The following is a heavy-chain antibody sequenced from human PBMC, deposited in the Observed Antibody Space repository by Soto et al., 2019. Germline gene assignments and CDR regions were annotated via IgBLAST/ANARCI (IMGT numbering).Heavy chain of an antibody. J-gene: IGHJ2*01. CDR1: GFTFSSYA. D-gene: IGHD4-4*01. CDR3: ARPLWRDDYNWGYFDL. CDR2: ISYDGSNK. Sequence: QVQLVESGGGVVQPGRSLRLSCAASGFTFSSYAMHWVRQAPGKGLEWVAVISYDGSNKYYADSVKGRFTISRDNSKNXLALQMNSLRLEDTAVYYCARPLWRDDYNWGYFDLWGRGTMVTVSS. V-gene: IGHV3-30-3*01.